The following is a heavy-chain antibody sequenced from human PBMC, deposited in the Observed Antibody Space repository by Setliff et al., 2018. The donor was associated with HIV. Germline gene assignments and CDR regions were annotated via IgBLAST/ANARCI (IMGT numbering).Heavy chain of an antibody. V-gene: IGHV4-59*01. CDR1: GGSISSYY. D-gene: IGHD3-16*01. J-gene: IGHJ6*03. CDR3: ARRSPGGGYYMDV. CDR2: IYYSGST. Sequence: SETLSLTCTVSGGSISSYYWSWIRQPPGKGLEWIGYIYYSGSTNYNPSLKSRVTMSVDTSKNQFSLKLSSVTAADTAVYYCARRSPGGGYYMDVWGKGTTVTVSS.